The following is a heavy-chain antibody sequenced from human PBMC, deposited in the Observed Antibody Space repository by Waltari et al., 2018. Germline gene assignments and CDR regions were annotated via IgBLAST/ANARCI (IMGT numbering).Heavy chain of an antibody. D-gene: IGHD3-10*01. CDR1: GFSLSRSGLT. J-gene: IGHJ4*02. CDR3: ARSRGMTYLDF. CDR2: IYWDDDT. Sequence: QITLQESGPTVVKPTETLTLTCNFSGFSLSRSGLTVSWIRQPPGKALEWLAVIYWDDDTRYSPFLRTRLTITKDTSKNSVVLTLANMDPGDTAAYFCARSRGMTYLDFWGQGILVTVSS. V-gene: IGHV2-5*02.